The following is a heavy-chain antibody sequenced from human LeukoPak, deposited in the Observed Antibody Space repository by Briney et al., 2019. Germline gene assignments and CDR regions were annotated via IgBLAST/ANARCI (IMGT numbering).Heavy chain of an antibody. CDR2: IYYSGST. CDR3: ARGNYKYYCYMDV. V-gene: IGHV4-59*07. D-gene: IGHD1-7*01. CDR1: GGSISSYY. Sequence: SDTLSLTCTVSGGSISSYYWSWIRQPPGKGLEWIGYIYYSGSTNYNPSLKSRVTISVDTSKNQFSLKLSSVTAADTAVYYCARGNYKYYCYMDVWGKGTTVTVSS. J-gene: IGHJ6*03.